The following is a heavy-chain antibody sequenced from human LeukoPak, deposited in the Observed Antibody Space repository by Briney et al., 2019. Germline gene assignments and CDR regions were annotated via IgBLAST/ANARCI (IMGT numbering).Heavy chain of an antibody. Sequence: ATVKISCKVSGYTFTDYYMHWVQQAPGKGLEWMGLVDPEDGETIYAEKFQGRVTITADTSTDTAYMELSSLRSEDTAVHYCATALVVPAAMGNNWFDPWGQGTLVTVSS. V-gene: IGHV1-69-2*01. CDR2: VDPEDGET. J-gene: IGHJ5*02. CDR1: GYTFTDYY. D-gene: IGHD2-2*01. CDR3: ATALVVPAAMGNNWFDP.